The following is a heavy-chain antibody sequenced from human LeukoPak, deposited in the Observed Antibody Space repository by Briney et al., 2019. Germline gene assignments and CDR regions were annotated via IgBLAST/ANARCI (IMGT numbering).Heavy chain of an antibody. CDR2: ISGSGGST. V-gene: IGHV3-23*01. CDR3: ARKSASGNYPLDY. J-gene: IGHJ4*02. CDR1: GFTFSSYG. D-gene: IGHD3-10*01. Sequence: GSLRLSCAASGFTFSSYGMSWVRQAPGKGLEWVSAISGSGGSTYYADSVKGRFTISRDNSKNTLYLQMNSLRAEDTAVYYCARKSASGNYPLDYWGQGTLVTVSS.